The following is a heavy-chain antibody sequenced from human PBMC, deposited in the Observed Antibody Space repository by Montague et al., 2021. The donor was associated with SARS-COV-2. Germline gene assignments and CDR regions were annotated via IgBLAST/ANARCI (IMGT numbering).Heavy chain of an antibody. V-gene: IGHV3-23*01. CDR2: IGSTGGST. J-gene: IGHJ5*02. CDR1: GFTFSIYA. D-gene: IGHD5-18*01. Sequence: SLRLSCAASGFTFSIYAMTWVRQAPGKGLVWLSAIGSTGGSTYYADSVKGRFTISRDNSKNTLYLQMNSLRAEDTAVYYCAKGDTAMAPYNWFDPWGQGTLVTVSS. CDR3: AKGDTAMAPYNWFDP.